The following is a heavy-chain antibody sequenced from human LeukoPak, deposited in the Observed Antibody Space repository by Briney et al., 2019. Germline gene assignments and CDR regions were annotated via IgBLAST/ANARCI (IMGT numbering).Heavy chain of an antibody. CDR3: AKERCSGSACYISDS. D-gene: IGHD2-15*01. J-gene: IGHJ4*02. CDR2: ISYDGSNT. CDR1: GFTFSNFG. Sequence: GGSLRLSCAASGFTFSNFGMHWVRQTPGKGLECVAVISYDGSNTYYADSVKGRFTISRDNSKSTLSLQLSSLGVEDTAVYYCAKERCSGSACYISDSWGQGTLVIVSA. V-gene: IGHV3-30*18.